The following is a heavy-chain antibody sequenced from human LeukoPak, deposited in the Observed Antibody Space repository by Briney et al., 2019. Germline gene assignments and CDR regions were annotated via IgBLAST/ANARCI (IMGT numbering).Heavy chain of an antibody. V-gene: IGHV3-64*01. CDR1: GFTFSSYA. J-gene: IGHJ6*02. CDR3: ARAQRRGYYYGTDV. Sequence: PGGSLRLSCAASGFTFSSYAMHWVRQAPGKGLDYVSAISSNGGSTYYANSVKGRFTISRDNSKNTLYLQMGSLRAEDMAVYYCARAQRRGYYYGTDVWGQGTTVTVSS. CDR2: ISSNGGST.